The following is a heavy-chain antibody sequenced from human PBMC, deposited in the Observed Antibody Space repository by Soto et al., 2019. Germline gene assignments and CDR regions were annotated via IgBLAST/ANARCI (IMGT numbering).Heavy chain of an antibody. CDR3: ARGGGWYFDF. V-gene: IGHV3-72*01. D-gene: IGHD3-10*01. Sequence: EVQLVESGGGLVQPGGPLRLSCAASGFTFSDHFMDWVRQAPGKGLERVGRIRNKAYSYTTEYAASVKGRFTISRDDSMNSLYLQMNSLKTEDTAVYYCARGGGWYFDFWGRGTLVTVSS. CDR1: GFTFSDHF. CDR2: IRNKAYSYTT. J-gene: IGHJ2*01.